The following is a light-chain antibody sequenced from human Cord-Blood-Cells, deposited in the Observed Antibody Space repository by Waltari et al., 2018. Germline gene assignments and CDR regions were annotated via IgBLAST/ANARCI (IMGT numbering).Light chain of an antibody. CDR2: WAS. Sequence: DIVMTQSPDYLAVSLGERATINCKSSQSVLYSSNNKNYLACYQQKPGQPPKLLIYWASTRESGVPDRFSGSGSGTDFTLTISSLQAEDVAVYYCQQYYSTPLTFGQGTKVEIK. CDR1: QSVLYSSNNKNY. V-gene: IGKV4-1*01. CDR3: QQYYSTPLT. J-gene: IGKJ1*01.